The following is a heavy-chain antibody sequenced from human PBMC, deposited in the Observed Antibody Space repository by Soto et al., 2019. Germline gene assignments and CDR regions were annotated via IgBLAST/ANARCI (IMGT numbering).Heavy chain of an antibody. Sequence: QGQLVQSGAEVKKPGASVKVSCKASGYTFTRYGISWVRQAPGQGLEWMGWISGYNGDTNYAQKFQGRVTMTVDTSTTAAFMELTSLTSDDRAVYYCADNGQPTYYFYGMDVWGQGTTVAVSS. V-gene: IGHV1-18*01. J-gene: IGHJ6*02. CDR1: GYTFTRYG. CDR3: ADNGQPTYYFYGMDV. D-gene: IGHD2-8*01. CDR2: ISGYNGDT.